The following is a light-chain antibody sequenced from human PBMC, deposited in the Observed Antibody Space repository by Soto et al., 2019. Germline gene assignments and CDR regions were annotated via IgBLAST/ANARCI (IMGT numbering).Light chain of an antibody. J-gene: IGKJ1*01. V-gene: IGKV3-15*01. CDR1: QSISDT. Sequence: EIVLTQSPATLAVSAGGGLTLSCSASQSISDTLAWYQQKPGQAPRLLIHGASTRATGFPARFSGSGSGTDFTLTISSLQSEDFAVYYCQQYNNWPWTFGQGTKVDI. CDR2: GAS. CDR3: QQYNNWPWT.